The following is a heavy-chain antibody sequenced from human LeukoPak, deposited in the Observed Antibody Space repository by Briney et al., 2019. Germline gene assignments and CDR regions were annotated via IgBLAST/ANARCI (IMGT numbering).Heavy chain of an antibody. CDR1: GFTFSSYS. Sequence: GGSLRLSCAASGFTFSSYSMNWVRQAPGKGLEWVSSISSSSSYIYYADSVKGRFTISRDIAKNSLYLQMNSLRAEDTAVYYCARETSSFWSAPWRAFDIWGQGTMVTVSS. V-gene: IGHV3-21*01. CDR2: ISSSSSYI. CDR3: ARETSSFWSAPWRAFDI. D-gene: IGHD3-3*01. J-gene: IGHJ3*02.